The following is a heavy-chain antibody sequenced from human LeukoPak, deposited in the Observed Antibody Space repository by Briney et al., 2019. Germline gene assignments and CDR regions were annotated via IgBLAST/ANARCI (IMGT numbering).Heavy chain of an antibody. Sequence: PGGSLRLSCAASGFTFSSYSMNWVRQAPGKGLEWVSSISSSSSYIYYADSVKGRFTISRDNAKNSLYLQMNSLRAEDTAVYYCARXGXSHSHLFDYWGQGTLVTVSS. V-gene: IGHV3-21*01. CDR2: ISSSSSYI. CDR3: ARXGXSHSHLFDY. CDR1: GFTFSSYS. J-gene: IGHJ4*02. D-gene: IGHD2-15*01.